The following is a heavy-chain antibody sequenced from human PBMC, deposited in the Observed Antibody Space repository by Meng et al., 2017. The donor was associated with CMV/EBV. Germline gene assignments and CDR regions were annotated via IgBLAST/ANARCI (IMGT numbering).Heavy chain of an antibody. J-gene: IGHJ6*02. D-gene: IGHD1-20*01. CDR1: GFTFSSYC. V-gene: IGHV3-74*01. CDR3: ARVHLYNWNYYGMDV. Sequence: GGSLRLSCAASGFTFSSYCMHWVRQAPGKGLVWVSRINSDGSSTSYADSVKGRFTISRDNAKNTLYLQMNNLRAEDTAVYYCARVHLYNWNYYGMDVWGQGTTVTVSS. CDR2: INSDGSST.